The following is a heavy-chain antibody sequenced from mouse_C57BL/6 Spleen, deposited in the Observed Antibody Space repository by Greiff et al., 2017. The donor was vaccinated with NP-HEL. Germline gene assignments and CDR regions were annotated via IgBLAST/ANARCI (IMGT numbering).Heavy chain of an antibody. CDR1: GFNIKDDY. J-gene: IGHJ3*01. V-gene: IGHV14-4*01. CDR3: TTESRGAWFAY. D-gene: IGHD1-1*01. Sequence: EVQLQQSGAELVRPGASVKLSCTASGFNIKDDYMHWVKQRPEQGLEWIGWIDPENGDTKYASKFQGKATITADTSSNTAYLQLSSLTSEDTAVYYCTTESRGAWFAYWGQGTLVTVSA. CDR2: IDPENGDT.